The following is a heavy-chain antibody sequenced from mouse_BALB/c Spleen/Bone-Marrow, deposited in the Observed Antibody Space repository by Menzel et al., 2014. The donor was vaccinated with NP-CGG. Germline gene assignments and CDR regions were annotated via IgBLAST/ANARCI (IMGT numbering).Heavy chain of an antibody. V-gene: IGHV1-80*01. CDR2: IYPGDGET. CDR1: GYPFSSYW. Sequence: VQLQQSGAGLVRPGSSVKISCKASGYPFSSYWMNWVKQRPGQGLEWIGQIYPGDGETNYNGKFKGNATLTADKSSSTAYKQLISLTSEDSAVYFCSRKYGDYWGQGTTLTVSS. D-gene: IGHD2-10*02. CDR3: SRKYGDY. J-gene: IGHJ2*01.